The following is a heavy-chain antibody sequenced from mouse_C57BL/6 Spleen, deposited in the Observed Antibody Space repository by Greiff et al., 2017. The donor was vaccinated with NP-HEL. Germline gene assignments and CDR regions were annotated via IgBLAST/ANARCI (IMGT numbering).Heavy chain of an antibody. CDR1: GYTFTDYY. Sequence: VQLQQSGPELVKPGASVKISCKASGYTFTDYYMNWVKQSHGKSLEWIGDINPNNGGTSYNQKFKGKATLTVDKSSSTAYMELRSLTSEDSAVYYCAREGTTGKFAYWGQGTLVTVSA. CDR2: INPNNGGT. D-gene: IGHD3-3*01. CDR3: AREGTTGKFAY. V-gene: IGHV1-26*01. J-gene: IGHJ3*01.